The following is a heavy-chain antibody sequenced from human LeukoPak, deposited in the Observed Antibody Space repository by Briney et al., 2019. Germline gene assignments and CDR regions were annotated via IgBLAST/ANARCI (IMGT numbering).Heavy chain of an antibody. J-gene: IGHJ2*01. Sequence: PSETLSLTCAVYGGSFSGYYWSWIRQPPGKGLEWIGEINHSGSTNYNPSLKSRVTISVDTSKNQFSLKLSSVTAADTAVYYCARGLSIYDFWSGYSNKYWYFDLWGRGTLVTVSS. D-gene: IGHD3-3*01. CDR2: INHSGST. CDR3: ARGLSIYDFWSGYSNKYWYFDL. V-gene: IGHV4-34*01. CDR1: GGSFSGYY.